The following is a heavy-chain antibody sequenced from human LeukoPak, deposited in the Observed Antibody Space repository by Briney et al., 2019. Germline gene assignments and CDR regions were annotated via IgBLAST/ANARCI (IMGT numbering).Heavy chain of an antibody. D-gene: IGHD2-21*01. CDR2: IYYSGST. Sequence: SETLSLTCTVSGGSISSYYWSWIRQPPGKGLEWIGYIYYSGSTNYNPSLKSRVTISVDTSKNQFSLKLSSLTAADTAVYYCAEDCGGDFFDCWGQGTLVTVSS. V-gene: IGHV4-59*08. CDR1: GGSISSYY. CDR3: AEDCGGDFFDC. J-gene: IGHJ4*02.